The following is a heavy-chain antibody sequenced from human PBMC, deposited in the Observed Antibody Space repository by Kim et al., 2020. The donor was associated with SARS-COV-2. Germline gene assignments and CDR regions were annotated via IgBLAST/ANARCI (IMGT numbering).Heavy chain of an antibody. Sequence: SETLSLTCAVYGGSFSGYYWSWIRQPPGKGLEWIGEINHSGSTNYNPSLKSRVTISVNTSKNQISLKLSSVTAADTAVYYCARGKLVSDILTGRYYYGMDAWGQGTTVTVTS. CDR3: ARGKLVSDILTGRYYYGMDA. CDR2: INHSGST. J-gene: IGHJ6*02. CDR1: GGSFSGYY. D-gene: IGHD3-9*01. V-gene: IGHV4-34*01.